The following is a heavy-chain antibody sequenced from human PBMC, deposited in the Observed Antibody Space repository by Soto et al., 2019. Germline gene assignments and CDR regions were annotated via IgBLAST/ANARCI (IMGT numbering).Heavy chain of an antibody. CDR1: AFTFSAYA. CDR3: ARREATDGVLDF. Sequence: GGSLRLSCAASAFTFSAYAVTWVRQAPGMGLEWVSTISGSGSDTWYADSVKGRFTISRDNAKNTLHLQMNSLRAEDTALYYCARREATDGVLDFWGQGTLVTVSS. CDR2: ISGSGSDT. J-gene: IGHJ4*02. D-gene: IGHD1-26*01. V-gene: IGHV3-23*01.